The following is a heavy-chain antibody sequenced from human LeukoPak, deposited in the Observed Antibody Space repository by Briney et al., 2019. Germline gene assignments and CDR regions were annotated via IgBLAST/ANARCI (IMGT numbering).Heavy chain of an antibody. V-gene: IGHV3-7*03. CDR3: ARGQYTDGLSY. CDR1: GFTFSSYA. D-gene: IGHD5-24*01. Sequence: GGSLRLSCAASGFTFSSYAMSWVRQAPGKGLEWVAIIKPDGSEKYYVDSVKGRFTISRDNAENSLFLQMNGLRPEDTAVFYCARGQYTDGLSYWGQGTLVTVSS. J-gene: IGHJ4*02. CDR2: IKPDGSEK.